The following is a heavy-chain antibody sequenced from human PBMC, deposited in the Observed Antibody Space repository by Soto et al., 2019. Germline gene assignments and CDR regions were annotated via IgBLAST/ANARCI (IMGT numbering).Heavy chain of an antibody. J-gene: IGHJ5*02. CDR1: GGSISSYY. CDR2: IYYSGST. CDR3: ARLDSGYDYARDANWFDP. Sequence: SETLSLTCTVSGGSISSYYWSWIRQPPGKGLEWIGYIYYSGSTNYNPSLKSRVTISVDTSKNQFSLKLSSVTAADTAVYYCARLDSGYDYARDANWFDPWGQGTLVTVSS. D-gene: IGHD5-12*01. V-gene: IGHV4-59*08.